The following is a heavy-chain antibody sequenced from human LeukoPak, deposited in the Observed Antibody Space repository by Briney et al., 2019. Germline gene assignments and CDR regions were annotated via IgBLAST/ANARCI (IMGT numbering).Heavy chain of an antibody. CDR2: IYYSGST. J-gene: IGHJ4*02. D-gene: IGHD6-13*01. Sequence: SETLSLTCTVSGGSISSGGYYWSWIRQPPGKGLEWIGYIYYSGSTNYNPSLKSRVTISVDTSKNQFSLKLSSVTAADTAVYYCARGLIAAAGDYFDYWGQGTLVTVSS. CDR1: GGSISSGGYY. CDR3: ARGLIAAAGDYFDY. V-gene: IGHV4-61*08.